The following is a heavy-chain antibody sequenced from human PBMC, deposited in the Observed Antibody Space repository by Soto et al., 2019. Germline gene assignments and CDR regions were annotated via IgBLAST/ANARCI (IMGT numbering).Heavy chain of an antibody. V-gene: IGHV1-58*02. CDR2: IFVGSGNT. CDR3: AASVRELHSYDYIWGSWGGYYMDV. D-gene: IGHD3-16*01. CDR1: GFTFTSSA. Sequence: SVKVSCKASGFTFTSSAMEWVRQARGQSLEWIGWIFVGSGNTNYAQKFQERVTITRDMSTSTAYMELSSLRSEDTAVYYCAASVRELHSYDYIWGSWGGYYMDVWGKGTTVTVSS. J-gene: IGHJ6*03.